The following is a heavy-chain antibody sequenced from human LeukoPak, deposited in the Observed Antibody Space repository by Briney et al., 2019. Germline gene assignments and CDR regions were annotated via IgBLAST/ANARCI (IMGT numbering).Heavy chain of an antibody. V-gene: IGHV1-2*02. Sequence: ASVTVSFSASGYTFTAFHIHWVRLAPGQGHEWMGWVNPNSGDTNYAQRYRGRVTMTSDTYINTAYMELSSLRSDDTAVYYCARSNYYGSQSEFWGQGTLVAVSS. CDR3: ARSNYYGSQSEF. J-gene: IGHJ4*02. CDR2: VNPNSGDT. CDR1: GYTFTAFH. D-gene: IGHD3-10*01.